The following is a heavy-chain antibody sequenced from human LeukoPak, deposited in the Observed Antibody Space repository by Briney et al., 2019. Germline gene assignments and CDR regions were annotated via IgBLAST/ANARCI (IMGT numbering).Heavy chain of an antibody. D-gene: IGHD3-9*01. Sequence: PSQTLSLTCTVSGGSISSGSYYWSWIRQPAGKGLEWIGRIYTSGSTNYNPSLKSRVTISVDTSKNQFSLKLSSVTAADTAVYDCARCDILTGPISPYDYWGQGTLVTVSS. J-gene: IGHJ4*02. CDR3: ARCDILTGPISPYDY. CDR2: IYTSGST. V-gene: IGHV4-61*02. CDR1: GGSISSGSYY.